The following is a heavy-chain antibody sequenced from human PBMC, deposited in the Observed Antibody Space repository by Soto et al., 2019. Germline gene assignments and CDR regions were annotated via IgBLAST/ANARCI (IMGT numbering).Heavy chain of an antibody. D-gene: IGHD6-19*01. J-gene: IGHJ6*02. CDR3: AKDKISSGWTRTYYYYGMDV. Sequence: LRLSCAASGFTFSSYAMSWVRQAPGKGLEWVSAISGSGGSTYYADSVKGRFTISRDNSKNTLYLQMNSLRAEDTAVYYCAKDKISSGWTRTYYYYGMDVWGQGTTVTVSS. CDR2: ISGSGGST. CDR1: GFTFSSYA. V-gene: IGHV3-23*01.